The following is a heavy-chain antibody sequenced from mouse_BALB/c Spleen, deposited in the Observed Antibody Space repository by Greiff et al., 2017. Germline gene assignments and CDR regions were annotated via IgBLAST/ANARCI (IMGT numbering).Heavy chain of an antibody. D-gene: IGHD2-3*01. Sequence: EVKLVESGPELVKPGASVKVSCKASGYAFTSYNMYWVKQSHGKSLEWIGYIDPYNGGTSYNQKFKGKATLTVDKSSSTAYMHLNSLTSEDSAVYYCAIYDGYSWFAYWGQGTLVTVSA. CDR3: AIYDGYSWFAY. CDR1: GYAFTSYN. V-gene: IGHV1S135*01. CDR2: IDPYNGGT. J-gene: IGHJ3*01.